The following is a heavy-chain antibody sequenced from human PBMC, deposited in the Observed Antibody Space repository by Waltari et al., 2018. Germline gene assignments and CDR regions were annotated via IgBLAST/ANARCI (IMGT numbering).Heavy chain of an antibody. D-gene: IGHD1-26*01. CDR3: AREVETHGVGATDY. Sequence: EVQLVESGGALVQPGGSLRLSCAASGFSFSDYWRHWVRQVPGKGVGGVSSIHHEGRATWYADSVKGRFTISRDNAKNTLFLQMNSLRDEDTGVYFCAREVETHGVGATDYWGQGTLVTVSS. J-gene: IGHJ4*02. CDR1: GFSFSDYW. V-gene: IGHV3-74*01. CDR2: IHHEGRAT.